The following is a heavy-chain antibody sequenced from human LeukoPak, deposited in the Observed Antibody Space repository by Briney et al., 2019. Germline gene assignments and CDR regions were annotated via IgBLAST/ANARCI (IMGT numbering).Heavy chain of an antibody. CDR2: ISAYNGNT. Sequence: ASVKVSCKASGYTFTSYGISWVRQAPGQGLEWMGWISAYNGNTNYAQKLQGRVTMTTDTSTSTAYMELSSLRSEDTAVYYCARDRGPAHSGWHGPPSNWFDPWGQGTLVTVSS. CDR3: ARDRGPAHSGWHGPPSNWFDP. D-gene: IGHD6-19*01. V-gene: IGHV1-18*01. CDR1: GYTFTSYG. J-gene: IGHJ5*02.